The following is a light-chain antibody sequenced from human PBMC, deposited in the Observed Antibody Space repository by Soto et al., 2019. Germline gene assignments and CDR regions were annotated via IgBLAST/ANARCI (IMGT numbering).Light chain of an antibody. CDR1: QSVSSN. J-gene: IGKJ1*01. Sequence: EIVMTQSPATLSVSPGERATLSCRASQSVSSNLAWYQQKPGQAPRLLIYDASARATGIPDRFSGSGFGTEFTLTITSLQSEDFALYYCQQYNNWPPPCTFGQGTKMDIK. CDR2: DAS. V-gene: IGKV3-15*01. CDR3: QQYNNWPPPCT.